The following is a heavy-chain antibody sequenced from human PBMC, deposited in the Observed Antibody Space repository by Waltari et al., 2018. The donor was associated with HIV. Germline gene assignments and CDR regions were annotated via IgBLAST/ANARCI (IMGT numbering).Heavy chain of an antibody. CDR2: INQDGTKK. D-gene: IGHD2-21*01. V-gene: IGHV3-7*01. J-gene: IGHJ4*02. Sequence: EVQLVESGGGLVPPGGSRRLHCVAYGLPFTSYYMSWVRQAPGEGLEWVANINQDGTKKFYVDSVKGRFTISRDNAKNSVYLQINSLRAEDSAIYYCARDLWPEDFWGQGTLVTVSS. CDR1: GLPFTSYY. CDR3: ARDLWPEDF.